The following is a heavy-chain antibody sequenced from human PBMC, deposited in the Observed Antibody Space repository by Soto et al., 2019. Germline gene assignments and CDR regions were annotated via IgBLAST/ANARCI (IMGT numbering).Heavy chain of an antibody. Sequence: QVQLVQSGAEVKKPGASVKVSCKVSGYTLTELSMHWVRQAPGKGLEWMGGFDPEDGETIYAQKFQGRVTMTDDTAKDPAYMELSSLRSEDTAVYYCATSISPGDYYYYYMDVWGKGTTVTVSS. V-gene: IGHV1-24*01. CDR3: ATSISPGDYYYYYMDV. J-gene: IGHJ6*03. D-gene: IGHD2-21*01. CDR2: FDPEDGET. CDR1: GYTLTELS.